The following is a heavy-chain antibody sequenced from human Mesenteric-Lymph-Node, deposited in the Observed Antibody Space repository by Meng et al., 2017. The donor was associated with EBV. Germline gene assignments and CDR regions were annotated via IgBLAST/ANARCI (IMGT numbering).Heavy chain of an antibody. V-gene: IGHV4-34*01. Sequence: QVRLQQWGAGPLKPSGTLSLTCAVYGGSFSAYYWSWIRQPPGKGLEWIGEINDSGSTNYNPSLKSRVTISLDTSNKHFSLKLSSVTAADAAVYYCARSYSNFQFFDSWGQGTLVTVSS. J-gene: IGHJ4*02. CDR1: GGSFSAYY. CDR3: ARSYSNFQFFDS. CDR2: INDSGST. D-gene: IGHD4-11*01.